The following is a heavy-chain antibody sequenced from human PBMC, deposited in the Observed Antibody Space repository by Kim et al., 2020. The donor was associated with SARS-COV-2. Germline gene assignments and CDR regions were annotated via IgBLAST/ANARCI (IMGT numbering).Heavy chain of an antibody. Sequence: SETLSVTCTVSGDSMNTNRYYWAWIRQAPGKGLEYIGRVFYSGTTNYNPSLKSRVTISVDTSKNQVSLKLTSVTAADTALYYCARQEAAAACFDPWGPG. J-gene: IGHJ5*02. V-gene: IGHV4-39*01. CDR2: VFYSGTT. D-gene: IGHD6-13*01. CDR3: ARQEAAAACFDP. CDR1: GDSMNTNRYY.